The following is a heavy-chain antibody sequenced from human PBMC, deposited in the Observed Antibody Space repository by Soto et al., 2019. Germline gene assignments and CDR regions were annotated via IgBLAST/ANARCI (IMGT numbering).Heavy chain of an antibody. CDR1: GGSITSGGYF. J-gene: IGHJ6*02. CDR2: VHSTGGT. Sequence: KASETLSLTCTVSGGSITSGGYFWDWIRQPPGKGLEWIGTVHSTGGTYYSPSRRSRVTISVDMSKNLFSLKMTSASATDTAVYFCAKREDSSRFGGLDIWGQGTAVTVSS. CDR3: AKREDSSRFGGLDI. V-gene: IGHV4-39*01. D-gene: IGHD3-3*01.